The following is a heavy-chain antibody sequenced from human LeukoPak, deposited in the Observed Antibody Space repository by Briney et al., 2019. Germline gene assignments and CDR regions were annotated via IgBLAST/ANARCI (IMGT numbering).Heavy chain of an antibody. V-gene: IGHV4-34*01. Sequence: PSETLSLTCAVYGGSFSGYYWSWIRQPPGKGLEWIGEINHSGSTNYNPSLKSRVTISVDTSKNQFSLKLSSVTAADTAVYYCARGLNNDFWSGYYVGYFDYWGKGTLVTVSS. J-gene: IGHJ4*02. D-gene: IGHD3-3*01. CDR1: GGSFSGYY. CDR3: ARGLNNDFWSGYYVGYFDY. CDR2: INHSGST.